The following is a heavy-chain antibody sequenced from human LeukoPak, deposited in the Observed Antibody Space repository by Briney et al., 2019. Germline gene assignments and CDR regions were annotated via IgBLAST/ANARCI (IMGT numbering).Heavy chain of an antibody. Sequence: GGSLRLSCAASGFTFSDYYMSWIRQAPGKGLEWVAVISYDGSNKYYADSVKGRFTITRDNSKNTLYLQMYSLRAEDTAVYYCARDSWPRVPYSSSWYMLYWGQGTLVTVSS. V-gene: IGHV3-30-3*01. CDR2: ISYDGSNK. J-gene: IGHJ4*02. D-gene: IGHD6-13*01. CDR3: ARDSWPRVPYSSSWYMLY. CDR1: GFTFSDYY.